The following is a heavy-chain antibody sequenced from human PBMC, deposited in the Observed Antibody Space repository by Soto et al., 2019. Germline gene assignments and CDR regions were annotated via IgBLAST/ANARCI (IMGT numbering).Heavy chain of an antibody. J-gene: IGHJ6*02. CDR3: AREVSYYDILTGYYTYYYYGMDV. D-gene: IGHD3-9*01. CDR2: ISHAGRNK. Sequence: QVQLVESGGGVVQPGRSLRLSCAASGFTFSSYAMHWVRQAPGKGLEWVAVISHAGRNKYNADSVKGRFTISRDNSKNTLYPQMNSLRAEDTAVYYCAREVSYYDILTGYYTYYYYGMDVWGQGTTVTVSS. CDR1: GFTFSSYA. V-gene: IGHV3-30*04.